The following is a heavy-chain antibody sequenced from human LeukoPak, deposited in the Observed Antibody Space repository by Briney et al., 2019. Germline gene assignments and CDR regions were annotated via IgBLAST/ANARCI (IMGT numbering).Heavy chain of an antibody. CDR1: GYTFISYY. Sequence: ASVKVSCKASGYTFISYYIHWVRQAPGQGLEWMGIINPSNGATTYAQEFQGRVTVTRDTSTSTVYMELSSLRSEDTAVYYCTREEGSRTKAFDCWGQGTLVIVSS. V-gene: IGHV1-46*01. CDR3: TREEGSRTKAFDC. D-gene: IGHD2-15*01. J-gene: IGHJ4*02. CDR2: INPSNGAT.